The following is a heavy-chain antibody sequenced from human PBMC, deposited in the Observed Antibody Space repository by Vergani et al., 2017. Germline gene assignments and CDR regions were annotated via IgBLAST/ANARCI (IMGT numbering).Heavy chain of an antibody. Sequence: QVQLVESGGGLVKPGGSLRLSCAASGFTFSDYYMSWIRQAPGKGLEWVSYISSSSSYTNYADSVKGRFTISRDNSKNTLYLQMNSLRAEDTAVYYCARAGIAAAGDYWGQGTLVTVSS. CDR1: GFTFSDYY. J-gene: IGHJ4*02. V-gene: IGHV3-11*06. D-gene: IGHD6-13*01. CDR3: ARAGIAAAGDY. CDR2: ISSSSSYT.